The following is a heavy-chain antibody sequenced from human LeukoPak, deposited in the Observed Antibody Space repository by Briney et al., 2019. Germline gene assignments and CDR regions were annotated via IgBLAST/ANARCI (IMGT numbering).Heavy chain of an antibody. CDR2: IKEDGSEK. Sequence: GGSLRLSCAASGFTFRSYWMSWVRQAPGKGLEWVANIKEDGSEKYYVDSVKGRFTISRDNAKTSLYLQMNSLRVEDTAVYYCARELAYYYGMDVWGQGTTVTDSS. CDR3: ARELAYYYGMDV. D-gene: IGHD6-6*01. CDR1: GFTFRSYW. V-gene: IGHV3-7*01. J-gene: IGHJ6*02.